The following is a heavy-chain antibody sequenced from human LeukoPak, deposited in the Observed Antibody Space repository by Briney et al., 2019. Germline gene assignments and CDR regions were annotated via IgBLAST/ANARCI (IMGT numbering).Heavy chain of an antibody. D-gene: IGHD3-10*01. CDR2: INTNTGNP. J-gene: IGHJ5*02. CDR1: GYTFTSYA. V-gene: IGHV7-4-1*02. CDR3: ARDPVRYYYGSANPNWFDP. Sequence: ASVKVSCKASGYTFTSYAMNWVRQAPGQGLEWMGWINTNTGNPTYAQGFTGRFVFSLDTSVSTAYLQISSLKAEDTAVYYCARDPVRYYYGSANPNWFDPWGQGTLVTVSS.